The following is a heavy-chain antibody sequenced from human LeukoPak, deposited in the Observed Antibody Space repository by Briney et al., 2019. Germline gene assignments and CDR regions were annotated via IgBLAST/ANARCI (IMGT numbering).Heavy chain of an antibody. Sequence: SETLSLTCAVYGGSFSGYYWRWIRQPPGKGLEWIGDINHSGSTNDNPSLKSRVTISVDTSKNQFSLKLSSVTAADTAVYYCARVIRGQGVAGFDYWGQGTLVTVSS. V-gene: IGHV4-34*01. J-gene: IGHJ4*02. D-gene: IGHD6-19*01. CDR3: ARVIRGQGVAGFDY. CDR2: INHSGST. CDR1: GGSFSGYY.